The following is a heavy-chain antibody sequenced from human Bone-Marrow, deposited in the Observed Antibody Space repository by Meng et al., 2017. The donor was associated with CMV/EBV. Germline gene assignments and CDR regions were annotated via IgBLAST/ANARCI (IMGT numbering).Heavy chain of an antibody. CDR2: IYYSGST. CDR1: GGSISSSSYY. V-gene: IGHV4-39*07. CDR3: ARDQLITTYYYYGMDV. Sequence: SETLSLTCTVSGGSISSSSYYWGWIRQPPGKGLEWIGSIYYSGSTYYNPALKSRVTISVDTSKTQSSLKLSSVTAADTAVYYCARDQLITTYYYYGMDVWGQGTTVTVSS. D-gene: IGHD4-11*01. J-gene: IGHJ6*02.